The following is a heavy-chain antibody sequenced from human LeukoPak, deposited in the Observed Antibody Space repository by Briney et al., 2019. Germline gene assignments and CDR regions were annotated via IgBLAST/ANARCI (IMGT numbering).Heavy chain of an antibody. CDR2: FDPEDGET. J-gene: IGHJ3*02. D-gene: IGHD3-10*01. CDR1: GYTFTSYG. CDR3: ATELKRLYYYGSGSYYAFDI. V-gene: IGHV1-24*01. Sequence: ASVKVSCKASGYTFTSYGISWVRQAPGKGLEWMGGFDPEDGETIYAQKFQGRVTMTEDTSTDTAYMELSSLRSEDTAVYYCATELKRLYYYGSGSYYAFDIWGQGTMVTVSS.